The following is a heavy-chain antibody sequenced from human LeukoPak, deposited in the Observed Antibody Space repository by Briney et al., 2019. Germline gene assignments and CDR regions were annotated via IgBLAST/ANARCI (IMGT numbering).Heavy chain of an antibody. CDR3: ARGAHYYDSSGFQYFQH. D-gene: IGHD3-22*01. Sequence: GASVKVSCKASGYTFTSYAISWVRQAPGQGLEWMGGIIPIFGTANYAQKFQGRVTITADESTSTAYMELSSLRSEDTAVYYCARGAHYYDSSGFQYFQHWGQGTLVTVSS. J-gene: IGHJ1*01. CDR2: IIPIFGTA. CDR1: GYTFTSYA. V-gene: IGHV1-69*13.